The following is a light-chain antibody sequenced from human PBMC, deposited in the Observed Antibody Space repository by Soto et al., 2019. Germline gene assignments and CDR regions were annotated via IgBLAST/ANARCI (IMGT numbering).Light chain of an antibody. J-gene: IGLJ2*01. CDR3: SSYTSSSPHVV. CDR2: EVS. Sequence: QSALTQPASVSGSPGQSSTIACTGTSSDVGGYNYVSWYQQHPGKAPKLMIYEVSNRPSGVSNRFSGSKSGNTASLPISGLQAEDEADYYCSSYTSSSPHVVFGGGTQLTVL. V-gene: IGLV2-14*01. CDR1: SSDVGGYNY.